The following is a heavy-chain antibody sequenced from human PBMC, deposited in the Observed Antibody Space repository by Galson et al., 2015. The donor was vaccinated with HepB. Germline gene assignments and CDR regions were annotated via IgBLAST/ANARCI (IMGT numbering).Heavy chain of an antibody. D-gene: IGHD2-2*01. Sequence: SVKVSCKVSGYTLTELSMHWVRQAPGKGLEWMGGFDPEDGETIYAQKFQGRVTMTEDTSTDTAYMELSSLRSEDTAVYYCATGQICSSTSCYPYSVPPLRYWGQGTLVTVSS. CDR1: GYTLTELS. CDR2: FDPEDGET. CDR3: ATGQICSSTSCYPYSVPPLRY. J-gene: IGHJ4*02. V-gene: IGHV1-24*01.